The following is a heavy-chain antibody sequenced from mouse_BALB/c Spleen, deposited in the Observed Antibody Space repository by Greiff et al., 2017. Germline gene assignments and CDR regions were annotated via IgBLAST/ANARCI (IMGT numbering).Heavy chain of an antibody. J-gene: IGHJ3*01. CDR2: INPYNDGT. D-gene: IGHD1-1*01. CDR1: GYTFTSYV. CDR3: ARGDYGSSSWFAY. V-gene: IGHV1-14*01. Sequence: VQLQQSGPELVKPGASVKMSCKASGYTFTSYVMHWVKQKPGQGLEWIGYINPYNDGTKYNEKFKGKATLTADTSSSTAYMQLSSLTSEDSAVYFCARGDYGSSSWFAYWGQGTLVTVSA.